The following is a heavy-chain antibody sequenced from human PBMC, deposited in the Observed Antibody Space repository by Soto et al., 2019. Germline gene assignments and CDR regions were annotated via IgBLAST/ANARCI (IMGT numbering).Heavy chain of an antibody. D-gene: IGHD3-16*01. CDR3: TTVIGDP. Sequence: WGSLRLSCAASGFTFSNAWIIFFRQAPFKGLEWVVRIKSKTDGGTTDYAAPVKGRFTISRDDSKNTLYLQMNSLKTEDTAVYYCTTVIGDPWGQGTMVTVSS. V-gene: IGHV3-15*01. CDR2: IKSKTDGGTT. CDR1: GFTFSNAW. J-gene: IGHJ3*01.